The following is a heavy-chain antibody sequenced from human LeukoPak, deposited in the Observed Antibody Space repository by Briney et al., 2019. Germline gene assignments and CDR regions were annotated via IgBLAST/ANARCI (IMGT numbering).Heavy chain of an antibody. CDR1: GCTFSSYA. V-gene: IGHV1-69*04. Sequence: SVKVSCKASGCTFSSYAISWVRQAPGQGLKWMGRIIPIFGIATYAQKFQGRVTITAEKSTSTAYMELSSLRSEDTAVYYCASERDQLLLRDYSYYYGMYIWGQGTTVTVSS. CDR2: IIPIFGIA. CDR3: ASERDQLLLRDYSYYYGMYI. J-gene: IGHJ6*02. D-gene: IGHD2-2*01.